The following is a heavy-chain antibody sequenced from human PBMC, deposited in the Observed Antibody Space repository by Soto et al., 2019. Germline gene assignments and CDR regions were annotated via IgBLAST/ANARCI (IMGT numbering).Heavy chain of an antibody. J-gene: IGHJ5*02. V-gene: IGHV4-30-4*01. CDR2: IYYSGST. D-gene: IGHD3-10*01. CDR1: GGSISSGDYY. CDR3: AREETMVRGVSNWFDP. Sequence: SETLSLTCTVSGGSISSGDYYWSWIRQPPGKGLEWIGYIYYSGSTYYNPSLKSRVTISVDTSKNQFSLKLSSVTAADTAVYYCAREETMVRGVSNWFDPWGQGTLVTVS.